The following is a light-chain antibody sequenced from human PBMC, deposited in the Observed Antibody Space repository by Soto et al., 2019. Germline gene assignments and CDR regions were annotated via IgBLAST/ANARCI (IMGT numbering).Light chain of an antibody. Sequence: QLVLTQSPSASASLGASVKLTCTLSSGHSSYAIAWHQQQPEKGPRYLMKVNSDGSHTKGDGIPDRFSGSSSGAERYLTISSLQSEDEADYYCQTGGTNVVFGGGTKLTVL. J-gene: IGLJ2*01. CDR2: VNSDGSH. CDR3: QTGGTNVV. CDR1: SGHSSYA. V-gene: IGLV4-69*01.